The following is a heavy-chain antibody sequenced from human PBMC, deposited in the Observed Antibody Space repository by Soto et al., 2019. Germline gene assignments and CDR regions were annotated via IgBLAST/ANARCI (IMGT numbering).Heavy chain of an antibody. D-gene: IGHD2-8*01. J-gene: IGHJ5*02. CDR2: IYHSGST. V-gene: IGHV4-4*02. Sequence: QVQLQESGPGLVKPSGTLSLTCAVSGGSISSSNWWSWVRQPPGKGLEWIGEIYHSGSTNYNPSLKRRVTISGDKSKNPVSLKLSSVPAADTAVYYCARASRWSGVDPWGQGPLVTVSS. CDR3: ARASRWSGVDP. CDR1: GGSISSSNW.